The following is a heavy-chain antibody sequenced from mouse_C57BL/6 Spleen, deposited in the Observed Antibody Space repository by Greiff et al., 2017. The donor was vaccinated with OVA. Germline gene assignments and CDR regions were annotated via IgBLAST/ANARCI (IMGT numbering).Heavy chain of an antibody. Sequence: EVHLVEPGGGLVKPGGSLKLSCAASGFTFSSYTMSWVRQTPEKRLEWVATISGGGGNTYYPDSVKGRFTISRDNAKNTLYLQMSSLRSEDTALYYCARPRRSGYLDVWGTGTTVTVSS. CDR2: ISGGGGNT. V-gene: IGHV5-9*01. CDR3: ARPRRSGYLDV. CDR1: GFTFSSYT. J-gene: IGHJ1*03.